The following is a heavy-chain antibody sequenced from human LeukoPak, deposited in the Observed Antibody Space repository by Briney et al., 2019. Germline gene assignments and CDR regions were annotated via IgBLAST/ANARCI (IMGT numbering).Heavy chain of an antibody. Sequence: SETLSLTCTVSGGSISSYYWSWIRQPPGKGLEWIGYIYYSGSTNYNPSLKSRVTISVDTSKNQFSLKLSSVTAADTAVYYCAREIGYGSGSYYYFDYWGQGTLVTVSS. D-gene: IGHD3-10*01. CDR1: GGSISSYY. V-gene: IGHV4-59*01. J-gene: IGHJ4*02. CDR2: IYYSGST. CDR3: AREIGYGSGSYYYFDY.